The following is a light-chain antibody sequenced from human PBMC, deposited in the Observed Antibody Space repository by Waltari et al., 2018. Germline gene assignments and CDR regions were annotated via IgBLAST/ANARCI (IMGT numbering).Light chain of an antibody. CDR1: QTILYNSNNKNY. Sequence: DIVMTQSPDSLAVSLGERASINCTSSQTILYNSNNKNYLAWYQQKPGQPPKLLIYWASTRPSGFPDRFSGSGSGTDFTLTISSLQAGDVAVYYCQQYFTTLTFGGGTKVEIK. J-gene: IGKJ4*01. CDR2: WAS. V-gene: IGKV4-1*01. CDR3: QQYFTTLT.